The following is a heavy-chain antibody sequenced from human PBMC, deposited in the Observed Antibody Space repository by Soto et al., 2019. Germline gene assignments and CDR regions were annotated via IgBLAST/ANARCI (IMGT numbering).Heavy chain of an antibody. D-gene: IGHD1-1*01. Sequence: QVQLVESGGGVVQPGRSLRLSCAASGFIFSTYGMHWVRQSPGKGLEWVAVIYSDGSNKYYADSVKGRFTISRDNSKNTLYLQMSSLRVDDTAVYYCANAREGHNIDYWGQGTLVTVSS. CDR1: GFIFSTYG. V-gene: IGHV3-33*06. CDR3: ANAREGHNIDY. J-gene: IGHJ4*02. CDR2: IYSDGSNK.